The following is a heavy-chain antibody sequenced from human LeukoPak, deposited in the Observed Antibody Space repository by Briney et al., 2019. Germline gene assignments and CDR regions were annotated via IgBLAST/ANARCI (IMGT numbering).Heavy chain of an antibody. J-gene: IGHJ4*02. CDR1: GFTFSSYS. D-gene: IGHD5-12*01. CDR3: VRDGGVSGYDLLDY. Sequence: GGSRRLSCAASGFTFSSYSMNWVRRAPGKGLEWVSYISSSSNTIYYADSVKGRFTISRDNAMNSLYLQMNSLRAEDTAVYYCVRDGGVSGYDLLDYWGQGTLVTVSS. V-gene: IGHV3-48*04. CDR2: ISSSSNTI.